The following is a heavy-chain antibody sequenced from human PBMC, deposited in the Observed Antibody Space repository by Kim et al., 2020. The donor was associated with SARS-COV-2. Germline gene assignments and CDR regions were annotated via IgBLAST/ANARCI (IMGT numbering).Heavy chain of an antibody. V-gene: IGHV3-64D*06. J-gene: IGHJ3*01. D-gene: IGHD2-15*01. Sequence: SVKGRFTISRDNSKDTLFLQMSSLGPEDTAMYFCAKDRYCSGTNCYRAFYVWGQGTMVTVSS. CDR3: AKDRYCSGTNCYRAFYV.